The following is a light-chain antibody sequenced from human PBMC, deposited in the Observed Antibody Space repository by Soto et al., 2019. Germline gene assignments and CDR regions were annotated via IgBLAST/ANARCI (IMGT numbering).Light chain of an antibody. J-gene: IGKJ2*01. CDR1: QSMSSSY. CDR2: GAS. V-gene: IGKV3-20*01. Sequence: EIALTQSPGTLSLSPGERATLSCRASQSMSSSYLAWYQQKPGQAPRLLIYGASSRATGIPDRFSGSGSGTDFTLTISRLEPEDFAVYYCQQYGNSPYTFGQGTKLEIK. CDR3: QQYGNSPYT.